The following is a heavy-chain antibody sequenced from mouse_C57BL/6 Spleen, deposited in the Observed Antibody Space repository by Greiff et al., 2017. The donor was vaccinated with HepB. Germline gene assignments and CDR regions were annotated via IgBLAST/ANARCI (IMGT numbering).Heavy chain of an antibody. J-gene: IGHJ3*01. V-gene: IGHV1-4*01. CDR3: ARDGYDGR. D-gene: IGHD2-2*01. CDR2: INPSSGYT. Sequence: VQLPASGAELARPGASVPMSCKASGYTFPSYTMHWVNQRPGHGLEWIGYINPSSGYTKYNQKFKDKATLTADKSSSTAYMQLSSLTSEDSAVYYCARDGYDGRWGQGTLVTVSA. CDR1: GYTFPSYT.